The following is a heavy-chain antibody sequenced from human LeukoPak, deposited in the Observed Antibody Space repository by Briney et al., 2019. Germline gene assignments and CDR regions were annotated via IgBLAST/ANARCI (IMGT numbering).Heavy chain of an antibody. D-gene: IGHD3-22*01. J-gene: IGHJ3*02. V-gene: IGHV3-30*04. CDR2: ISYDGSNK. CDR1: GFTFSSYA. CDR3: ATGQYSWSSTYYYDSSGYPTPAAFDI. Sequence: GGSLRLSCAASGFTFSSYAMHWVRQAPGKGLEWVAVISYDGSNKYYADSVKGRFTISRDNSKNTLYLQMNSLRAEDTAVYHCATGQYSWSSTYYYDSSGYPTPAAFDIWGQGTMVTVSS.